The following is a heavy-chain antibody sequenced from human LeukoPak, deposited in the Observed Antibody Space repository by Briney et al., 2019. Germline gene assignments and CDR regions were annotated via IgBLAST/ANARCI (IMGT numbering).Heavy chain of an antibody. CDR2: IYSTGST. CDR1: GGSISGYY. V-gene: IGHV4-59*01. CDR3: ATRFDTTWNFFDY. J-gene: IGHJ4*02. D-gene: IGHD2-2*01. Sequence: PSGTLSLTCTVSGGSISGYYWSWVRQPPGRGLEWIVYIYSTGSTNYNPSLKSRVTISLDTSKNQFSLKLTSVTAADTAIYYCATRFDTTWNFFDYWGQGTLVTVSS.